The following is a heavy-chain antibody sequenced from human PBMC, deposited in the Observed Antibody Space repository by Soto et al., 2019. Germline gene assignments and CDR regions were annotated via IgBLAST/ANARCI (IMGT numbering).Heavy chain of an antibody. D-gene: IGHD2-15*01. J-gene: IGHJ5*02. CDR1: GGTFSSYA. CDR3: ARENCSGGSCYSGWGQNWFDP. Sequence: QVQLVQSGAEVKKPGSSVKVSCKASGGTFSSYAISWVRQAPGQGLERMGGIIPIFGTANYAQKFQGRVTITADESTSTAYMELSSMRSEDTAVYYCARENCSGGSCYSGWGQNWFDPWGQGTLVTVSS. V-gene: IGHV1-69*01. CDR2: IIPIFGTA.